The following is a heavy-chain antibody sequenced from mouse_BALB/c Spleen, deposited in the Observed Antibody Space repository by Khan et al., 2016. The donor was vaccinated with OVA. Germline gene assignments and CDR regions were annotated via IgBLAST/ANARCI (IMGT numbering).Heavy chain of an antibody. V-gene: IGHV3-1*02. J-gene: IGHJ4*01. Sequence: EVQLQESGPDLVKPSQSLSLTCTVTGYSITSGYAWHWIRQFPGNKLEWMAYIYYSGSINYNPSLKSRISVTRETSKNQFFLQLNSVTSVDTATYYCTRDGNYMDYWGQGTSVTVSS. CDR2: IYYSGSI. CDR1: GYSITSGYA. D-gene: IGHD2-1*01. CDR3: TRDGNYMDY.